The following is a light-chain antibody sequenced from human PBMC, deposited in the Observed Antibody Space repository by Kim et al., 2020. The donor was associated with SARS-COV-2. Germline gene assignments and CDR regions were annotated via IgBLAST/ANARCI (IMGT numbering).Light chain of an antibody. CDR1: QSISSH. Sequence: DIQMTQSPSSLSASVGDRVTITCRASQSISSHLNWYQQKPGKAPKLPIYAASSLQSGVPSRFSGSGSGTDFTLTISSLQPEDFATYYCQQSYSTPNFGQGTRLEIK. J-gene: IGKJ5*01. CDR3: QQSYSTPN. V-gene: IGKV1-39*01. CDR2: AAS.